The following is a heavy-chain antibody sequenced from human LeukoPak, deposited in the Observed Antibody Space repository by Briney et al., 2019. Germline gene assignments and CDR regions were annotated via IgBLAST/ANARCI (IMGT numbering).Heavy chain of an antibody. CDR2: INERGTEE. J-gene: IGHJ4*02. D-gene: IGHD2-15*01. V-gene: IGHV3-7*03. Sequence: PGGSLRLSCGASGFSFSSFWMTWVRQPPGKGLEWVANINERGTEEHYVDSVKGRFTISRDNAMNSLYLQMNSLTGEDTAVYYCASGGHVDYWDQGTLVTVSS. CDR3: ASGGHVDY. CDR1: GFSFSSFW.